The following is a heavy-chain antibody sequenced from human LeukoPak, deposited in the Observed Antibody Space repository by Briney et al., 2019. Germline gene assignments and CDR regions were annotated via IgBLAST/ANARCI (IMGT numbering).Heavy chain of an antibody. V-gene: IGHV1-2*02. J-gene: IGHJ4*02. Sequence: GASVKVSCKASGCTFTGYYMHWVRQAPGQGLEWMGWINPNSGGTNYAQKFQGRVTMTRDTSISTAYMELSRLRSDDTAVYYCARGTARGSSGWYDYWGQGTLVTVSS. D-gene: IGHD6-19*01. CDR3: ARGTARGSSGWYDY. CDR2: INPNSGGT. CDR1: GCTFTGYY.